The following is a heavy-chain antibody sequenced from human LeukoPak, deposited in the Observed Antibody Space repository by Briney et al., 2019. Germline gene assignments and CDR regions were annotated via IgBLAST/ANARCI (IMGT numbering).Heavy chain of an antibody. V-gene: IGHV1-69*15. CDR1: GGTFSSYI. J-gene: IGHJ3*02. CDR3: ARGGGPNGDAFDI. CDR2: LIPVFHTP. Sequence: SVKVSCKASGGTFSSYIISWVRQAPGQGLEWMGRLIPVFHTPKYAQRFQGRVTITADESTSTAYMELSSLRSEDTAVYYCARGGGPNGDAFDIWGQGTMVTVSS. D-gene: IGHD2-15*01.